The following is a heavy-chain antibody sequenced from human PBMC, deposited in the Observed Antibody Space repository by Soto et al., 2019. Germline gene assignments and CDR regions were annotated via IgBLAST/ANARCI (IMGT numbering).Heavy chain of an antibody. D-gene: IGHD2-2*01. CDR1: GFTCSSYA. V-gene: IGHV3-64D*06. J-gene: IGHJ6*02. Sequence: GGSLRLSCSAAGFTCSSYAMHWVRQAPGKGLEYVSAISSNGGSTYYADSVKGRFTISRDNSKNTLYLQMSSLRAEDTAVYYCVSDIVVVPAAPLEDYYYYGMDVWGQGTTVTVSS. CDR2: ISSNGGST. CDR3: VSDIVVVPAAPLEDYYYYGMDV.